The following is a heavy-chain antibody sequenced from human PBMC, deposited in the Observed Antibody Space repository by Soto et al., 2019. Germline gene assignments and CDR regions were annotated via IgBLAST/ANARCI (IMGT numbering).Heavy chain of an antibody. V-gene: IGHV4-34*01. Sequence: QVQLQQWGAGLLKPSETLSLTCAVYGGSFSGYYWSWIRQPPGKGLEWIGEINHSGSPNYNPSLKSRVTISVDTSKNQFSLKLSSVTAADTAVYYCASRITMVFDYWGQGTLVTVSS. CDR2: INHSGSP. CDR3: ASRITMVFDY. J-gene: IGHJ4*02. CDR1: GGSFSGYY. D-gene: IGHD3-10*01.